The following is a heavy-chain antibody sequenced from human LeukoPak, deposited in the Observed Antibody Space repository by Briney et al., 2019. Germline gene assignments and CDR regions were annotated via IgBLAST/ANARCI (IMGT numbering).Heavy chain of an antibody. J-gene: IGHJ5*02. Sequence: GGSLRLSCAASGFTFSSYSMNWVRQAPGKGLEWVSSISSSSSYIYYADSVKGRFTISRDNAKNSLYLQMNSLRAEDTAVYYCAREKDSSGWSFDPWGQGTLVTVSS. CDR2: ISSSSSYI. V-gene: IGHV3-21*01. CDR3: AREKDSSGWSFDP. D-gene: IGHD6-19*01. CDR1: GFTFSSYS.